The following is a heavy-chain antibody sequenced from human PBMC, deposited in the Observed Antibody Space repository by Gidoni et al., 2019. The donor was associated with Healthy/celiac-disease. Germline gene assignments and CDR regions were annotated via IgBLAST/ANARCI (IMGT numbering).Heavy chain of an antibody. CDR2: MNPNSGNT. CDR3: ARGVLGYCSSTSCYNYYYYYMDV. V-gene: IGHV1-8*01. D-gene: IGHD2-2*02. CDR1: GYTFTSYD. Sequence: QVPLVQSGAEVTKPGASVKVSCKASGYTFTSYDINWVRQATGQGLEWMGWMNPNSGNTGYAQKFQGRVTMTRNTSISTAYMELSSLRSEDTAVYYCARGVLGYCSSTSCYNYYYYYMDVWGKRTTVTVSS. J-gene: IGHJ6*03.